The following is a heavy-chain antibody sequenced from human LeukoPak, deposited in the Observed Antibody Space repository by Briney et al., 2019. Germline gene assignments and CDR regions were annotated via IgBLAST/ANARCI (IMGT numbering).Heavy chain of an antibody. D-gene: IGHD3-3*01. CDR2: IYYSGST. Sequence: PSETLSLTCTVSGGSISSSSYYWGWIRQPPGKGLEWIGSIYYSGSTYYNPSLKSRVTISVDTSKNQFSLKLSSVTAADTAVYYCARSPRYYDFWRDWGQGTLVTVSS. CDR1: GGSISSSSYY. CDR3: ARSPRYYDFWRD. J-gene: IGHJ4*02. V-gene: IGHV4-39*07.